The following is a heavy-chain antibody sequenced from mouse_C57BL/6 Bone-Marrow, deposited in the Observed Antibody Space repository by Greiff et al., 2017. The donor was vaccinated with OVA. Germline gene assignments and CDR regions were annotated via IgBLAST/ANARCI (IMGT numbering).Heavy chain of an antibody. J-gene: IGHJ1*03. CDR3: AVGLIYYGSSYGLHWYFDV. V-gene: IGHV1-63*01. CDR1: GYTFTNYW. D-gene: IGHD1-1*01. Sequence: QVQLQQSGAELVRPGTSVKMSCKASGYTFTNYWIGWAKQRPGHGLEWIGDIYPGGGYTNYNEKFKGKATLTADKSSSTAYMQISSLTSEDSAIYYCAVGLIYYGSSYGLHWYFDVWGTGTTVTVSS. CDR2: IYPGGGYT.